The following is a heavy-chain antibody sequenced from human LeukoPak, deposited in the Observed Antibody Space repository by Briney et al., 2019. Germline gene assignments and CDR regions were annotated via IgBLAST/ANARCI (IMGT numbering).Heavy chain of an antibody. V-gene: IGHV1-2*02. J-gene: IGHJ3*02. CDR2: INPNSGGT. Sequence: ASVKVSCKASGDTFTGYYMHWVREAPGQGLEWMGWINPNSGGTNYAQKFQGRVTMTRDTSSSTAYMELSRLRSDDTAVYYCARVSVVVAANGGAFDIWGQGTMVTVSS. D-gene: IGHD2-15*01. CDR1: GDTFTGYY. CDR3: ARVSVVVAANGGAFDI.